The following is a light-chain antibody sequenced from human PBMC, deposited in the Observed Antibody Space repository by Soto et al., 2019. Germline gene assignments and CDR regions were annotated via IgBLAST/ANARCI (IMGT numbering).Light chain of an antibody. CDR2: DAS. Sequence: DIQMTQSPSTLSASVGDRVTITCRASQSISSWLAWYQQKPGKAPKLLIYDASSLESGVPSRFSGSGSGTELTLTISNLQPDDFATYYCQQYNSYWTFGQGTKVEIK. CDR3: QQYNSYWT. V-gene: IGKV1-5*01. J-gene: IGKJ1*01. CDR1: QSISSW.